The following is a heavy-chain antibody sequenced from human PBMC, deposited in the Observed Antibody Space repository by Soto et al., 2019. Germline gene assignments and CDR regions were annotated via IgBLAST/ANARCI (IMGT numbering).Heavy chain of an antibody. CDR1: GGSFSGYY. CDR2: INHSGST. V-gene: IGHV4-34*01. D-gene: IGHD3-10*01. Sequence: SETLSLTCAVYGGSFSGYYWSWIRQPPGKGLEWIGEINHSGSTNYNPSLKSRVTISVDTSKNQFSLKLSSVTAADTAVYYCAGGRDYYGSGSYYYYGMDVWGQGTTVTVSS. CDR3: AGGRDYYGSGSYYYYGMDV. J-gene: IGHJ6*02.